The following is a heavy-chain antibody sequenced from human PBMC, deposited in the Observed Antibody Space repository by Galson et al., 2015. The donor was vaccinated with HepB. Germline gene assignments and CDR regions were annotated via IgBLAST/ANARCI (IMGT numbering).Heavy chain of an antibody. J-gene: IGHJ4*02. CDR1: GYTFTNYA. Sequence: SVKVSCKASGYTFTNYAMSWVRQAPGQGLEWMGWINTNTGNPTYAQGFTGRFVFSLDTSVSTAYLQISSLKAEDTAVYYCARDRGSGGHFFDYWGRGTLVTVSS. CDR2: INTNTGNP. D-gene: IGHD4-23*01. V-gene: IGHV7-4-1*02. CDR3: ARDRGSGGHFFDY.